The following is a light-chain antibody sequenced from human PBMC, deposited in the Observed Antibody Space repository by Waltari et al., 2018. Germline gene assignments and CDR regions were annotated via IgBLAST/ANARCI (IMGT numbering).Light chain of an antibody. CDR3: QQSLNTPWT. CDR1: QNITFY. V-gene: IGKV1-39*01. J-gene: IGKJ1*01. Sequence: DIQMTQSPSSLSASLGDRVTMTCRASQNITFYLSWYQHKPGEAPNLLIYGASNLQVGVPSRFRGGGSGTDFTLTINSLQVDDYATYYCQQSLNTPWTFGQGTRVDIK. CDR2: GAS.